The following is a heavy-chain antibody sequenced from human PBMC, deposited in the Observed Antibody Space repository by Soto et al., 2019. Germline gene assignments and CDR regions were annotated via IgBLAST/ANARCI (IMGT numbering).Heavy chain of an antibody. V-gene: IGHV4-39*01. Sequence: QLQLQESGPGLVKPSETLSLTCTVSGGSISSSSYYWGWIRQPPGKGLEWIGSIYYSGSTYYNPSLKSRVTISVDTSKNQCSLKLSSVPAADTAVYYCARAGRYGDHVQGRRYGMDVWGQGTTVTVSS. CDR2: IYYSGST. D-gene: IGHD4-17*01. CDR3: ARAGRYGDHVQGRRYGMDV. CDR1: GGSISSSSYY. J-gene: IGHJ6*02.